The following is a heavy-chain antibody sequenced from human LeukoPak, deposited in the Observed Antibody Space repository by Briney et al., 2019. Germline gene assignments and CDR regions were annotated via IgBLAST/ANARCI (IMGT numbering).Heavy chain of an antibody. CDR3: ARVGTSPEYYYDSSGYYRGGFYFDY. J-gene: IGHJ4*02. V-gene: IGHV3-7*01. CDR1: GFTFDDYA. D-gene: IGHD3-22*01. Sequence: GGSLRLSCAASGFTFDDYAMHWVRQAPGKGLEWVANIKQDGSEKYYVDSVKGRFTISRDNAKNSLYLQMNSLRAEDTAVYYCARVGTSPEYYYDSSGYYRGGFYFDYWGQGTLVTVSS. CDR2: IKQDGSEK.